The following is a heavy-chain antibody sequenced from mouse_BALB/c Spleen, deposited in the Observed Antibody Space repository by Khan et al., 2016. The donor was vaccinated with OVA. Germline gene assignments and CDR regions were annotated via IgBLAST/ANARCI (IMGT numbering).Heavy chain of an antibody. V-gene: IGHV1-77*01. J-gene: IGHJ3*01. CDR2: ISPGSGDT. CDR1: GYTFTDDY. D-gene: IGHD1-2*01. CDR3: ARRNYFGYTFAY. Sequence: QVQLQQSGAELARPGASVKLSCKASGYTFTDDYINWVKQRTGQGLEWIGEISPGSGDTYSNERFKGKATLTADKSSSTAYMHLSSLTSAASAVYFCARRNYFGYTFAYWGQGTLVTVSA.